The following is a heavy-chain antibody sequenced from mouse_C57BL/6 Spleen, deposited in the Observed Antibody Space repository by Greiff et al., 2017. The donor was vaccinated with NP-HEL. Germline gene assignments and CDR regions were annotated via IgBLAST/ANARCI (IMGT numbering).Heavy chain of an antibody. J-gene: IGHJ4*01. CDR3: ARSTYYYGSSSGTYYAMDY. D-gene: IGHD1-1*01. Sequence: QVQLQQPGTELVKPGASVKLSCKASGYTFTSYWMHWVKQRPGQGLEWIGNINPSNGGTNYNEKFKSKATLTVDKSSSTAYMQLSSLTSEDSAVYYCARSTYYYGSSSGTYYAMDYWGQGTSVTVSS. V-gene: IGHV1-53*01. CDR2: INPSNGGT. CDR1: GYTFTSYW.